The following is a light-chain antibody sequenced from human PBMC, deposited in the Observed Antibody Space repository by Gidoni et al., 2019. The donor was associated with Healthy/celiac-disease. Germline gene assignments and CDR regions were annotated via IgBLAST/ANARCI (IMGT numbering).Light chain of an antibody. CDR2: KAS. CDR3: QQYNSYSVT. V-gene: IGKV1-5*03. J-gene: IGKJ1*01. Sequence: DIQMTQSPSTLSASVGDRVPITCRASQSISSWLAWYQQKPGKAPKLLIYKASSLERGVPSRFSGSGSGTEFTLTISSLQPDDFATYDCQQYNSYSVTFGQGTKVEIK. CDR1: QSISSW.